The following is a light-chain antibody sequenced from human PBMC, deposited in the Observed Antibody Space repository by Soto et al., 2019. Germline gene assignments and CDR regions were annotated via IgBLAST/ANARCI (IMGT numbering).Light chain of an antibody. V-gene: IGLV1-36*01. CDR2: YDD. CDR3: ASCDDTLNGYV. J-gene: IGLJ1*01. Sequence: QSVLTQPPSVSEAPRQRVTISCSGSSSNIGNNAVNWYQQLPGKAPKLLIYYDDLLPSGVSDRFSGSKSGTSASLAISGRQSEDAADYSCASCDDTLNGYVCGTGTKLNVL. CDR1: SSNIGNNA.